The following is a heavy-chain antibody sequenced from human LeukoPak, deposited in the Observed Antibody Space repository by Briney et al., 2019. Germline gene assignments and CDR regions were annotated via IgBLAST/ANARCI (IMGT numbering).Heavy chain of an antibody. V-gene: IGHV1-2*02. CDR1: GYTFTGYY. CDR3: ARDGLLVRFLESRTRGGMDV. Sequence: GASVKVSCKASGYTFTGYYMHWVRQAPGQGLEWMGWINPNSGGTNYAQKFQGRVTMTRDTSISTAYMELSRLRSDDAAVYYCARDGLLVRFLESRTRGGMDVWGQGTTVTVSS. CDR2: INPNSGGT. J-gene: IGHJ6*02. D-gene: IGHD3-3*01.